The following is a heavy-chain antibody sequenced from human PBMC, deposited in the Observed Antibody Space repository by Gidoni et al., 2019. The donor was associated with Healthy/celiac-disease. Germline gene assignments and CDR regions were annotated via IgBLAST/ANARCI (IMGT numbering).Heavy chain of an antibody. Sequence: EVQLVESGGGVVQPGGSLRLSCAASGFTFDAYAMHWVRQAPGKGLEWVSLISGDGGSTYYADSVKGRFTISRDNSKNSLYLQMNSLRTEDTALYYCAKATNGHYYDSSGYYLLDYWGQGTLVTVSS. CDR2: ISGDGGST. V-gene: IGHV3-43*02. CDR1: GFTFDAYA. CDR3: AKATNGHYYDSSGYYLLDY. D-gene: IGHD3-22*01. J-gene: IGHJ4*02.